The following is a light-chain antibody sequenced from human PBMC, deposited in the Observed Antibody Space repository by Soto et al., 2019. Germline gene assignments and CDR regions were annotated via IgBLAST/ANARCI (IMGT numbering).Light chain of an antibody. V-gene: IGLV2-14*01. CDR1: SSDLGNYNY. CDR3: SSYTTTSTLVI. Sequence: QSALTQPASVSGSPGQSITISCTGTSSDLGNYNYVSWYQQYPGKAPKLMIYEVSNRPSGVSNRFSGSKSGNTASLTISGLQAEDAADYYCSSYTTTSTLVIFGGGTKLT. CDR2: EVS. J-gene: IGLJ2*01.